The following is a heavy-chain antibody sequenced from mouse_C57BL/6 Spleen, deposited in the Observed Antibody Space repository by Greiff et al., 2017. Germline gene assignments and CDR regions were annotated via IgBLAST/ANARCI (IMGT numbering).Heavy chain of an antibody. D-gene: IGHD1-1*01. CDR3: ARSYYYGSSYYYARDY. J-gene: IGHJ4*01. CDR1: GFTFSDSG. Sequence: EVKLMESGGGLVKPGGSLKLSCAASGFTFSDSGMHWVRQAPEKGLEWVAYISSGSSTIYYADTVKGRFTISSANAKNTLFLQITGLRSEDTAMYYSARSYYYGSSYYYARDYWGQGTSVTVSS. CDR2: ISSGSSTI. V-gene: IGHV5-17*01.